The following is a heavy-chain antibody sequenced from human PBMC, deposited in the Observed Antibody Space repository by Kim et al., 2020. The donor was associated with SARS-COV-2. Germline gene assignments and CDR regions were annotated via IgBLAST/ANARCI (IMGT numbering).Heavy chain of an antibody. CDR3: AKDIWSYGDYVGWAFDY. CDR2: ISWNSGSI. CDR1: GFTFGDYA. J-gene: IGHJ4*02. D-gene: IGHD4-17*01. Sequence: GGSLRLSCAASGFTFGDYAMHWVRQAPGKGLEWVSGISWNSGSIGYADSVKGRFTISRDNAKNSLYLQMNSLRAEDTALYYCAKDIWSYGDYVGWAFDYWGQGTLVTVSS. V-gene: IGHV3-9*01.